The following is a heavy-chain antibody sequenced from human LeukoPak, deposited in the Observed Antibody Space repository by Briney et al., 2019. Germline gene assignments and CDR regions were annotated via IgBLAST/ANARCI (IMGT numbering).Heavy chain of an antibody. J-gene: IGHJ3*02. CDR1: GYSISSGYY. V-gene: IGHV4-38-2*01. D-gene: IGHD3-9*01. CDR2: IYHSGST. Sequence: PSETLSLTCAVSGYSISSGYYWGWIRQPPGKGLEWIGSIYHSGSTYYNPSLKSRVTISVDTSKNQFSLKLSSVTAADTAVYYCARQRGILTGPRGAFDTWGQGTMVTVSS. CDR3: ARQRGILTGPRGAFDT.